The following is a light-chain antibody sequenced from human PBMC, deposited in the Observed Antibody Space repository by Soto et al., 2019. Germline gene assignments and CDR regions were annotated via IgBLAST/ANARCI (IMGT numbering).Light chain of an antibody. CDR1: QSISSY. CDR3: QQSYSTLSIT. J-gene: IGKJ5*01. CDR2: AAS. V-gene: IGKV1-39*01. Sequence: DIPMTQSPSSLSASVGDRVTITCLASQSISSYLNWYQQKPGKAPKLLIYAASSLQSGVPSRFSGSGSGTDFTLTISSLQPEDFATYYCQQSYSTLSITFGQGTRLEIK.